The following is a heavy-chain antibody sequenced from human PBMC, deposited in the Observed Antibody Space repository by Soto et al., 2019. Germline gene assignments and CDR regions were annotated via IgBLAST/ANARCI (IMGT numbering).Heavy chain of an antibody. CDR3: ARGDHSKYGLEF. CDR2: ISNSGST. CDR1: GGSVSSGNYY. D-gene: IGHD4-4*01. Sequence: VQLQESGPGLVKTTQPLSLTSTVSGGSVSSGNYYWSWIRQPPGKGLEWIGHISNSGSTYYNQSLRSRLTASVDASKHQFSLRLSSVTASDTAVYCCARGDHSKYGLEFWGPGTLVSVSS. J-gene: IGHJ4*02. V-gene: IGHV4-30-4*01.